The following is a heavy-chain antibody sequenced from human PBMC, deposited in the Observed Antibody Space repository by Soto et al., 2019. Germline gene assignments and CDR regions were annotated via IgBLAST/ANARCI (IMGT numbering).Heavy chain of an antibody. Sequence: EVQLVESGGGLVQPGGSLRLSCAASGFTFSNYWMHWARQAPGKGLVWVSRIGRDGTSTAHADSVKGRFTISRENAKNTLYPQLCRLLAQHTAVDYRVTALLYPASSATNLWCQRTLVTVSS. CDR2: IGRDGTST. D-gene: IGHD2-21*02. CDR1: GFTFSNYW. CDR3: VTALLYPASSATNL. J-gene: IGHJ5*02. V-gene: IGHV3-74*01.